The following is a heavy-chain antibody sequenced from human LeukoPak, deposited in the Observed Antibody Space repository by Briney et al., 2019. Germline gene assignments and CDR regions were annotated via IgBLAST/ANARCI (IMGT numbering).Heavy chain of an antibody. D-gene: IGHD5-18*01. CDR3: ARGLPAMGKPTWFY. Sequence: SETLSLTCAVYGGSFSSYYWSWIRQPPGKGLEWIGEINHSGSTNYNPSLKSRVTISVDTSKNQFSLKLSSVTAADTAVYYCARGLPAMGKPTWFYWGQGTLVSVSS. CDR2: INHSGST. CDR1: GGSFSSYY. V-gene: IGHV4-34*01. J-gene: IGHJ4*02.